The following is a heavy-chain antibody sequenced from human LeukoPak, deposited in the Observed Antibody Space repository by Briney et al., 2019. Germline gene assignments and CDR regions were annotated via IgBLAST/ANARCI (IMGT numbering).Heavy chain of an antibody. CDR1: GFTFSSYW. Sequence: GGSLRLSCAASGFTFSSYWMHWVRQAPGKGLVWASRINSDGSSTSYADSVKGRFTISRDNAKNTLYLQMNSLRAEDTAVYYCAREFGLDVWGKGTTVTVSS. CDR3: AREFGLDV. J-gene: IGHJ6*04. CDR2: INSDGSST. V-gene: IGHV3-74*01. D-gene: IGHD3-16*01.